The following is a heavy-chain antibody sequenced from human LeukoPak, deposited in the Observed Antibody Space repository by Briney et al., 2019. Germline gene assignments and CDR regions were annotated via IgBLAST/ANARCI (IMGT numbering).Heavy chain of an antibody. D-gene: IGHD5-18*01. Sequence: PSETLSLTRTVSGGSISSYYWSWIRQPPGKGLEWIGYIYYSGSTNYNPSLKSRVTISVDTSKNQFSLKLSSVTAADTAVYYCARQGRGYSYDTYYFDYWGQGTLVTVSS. CDR2: IYYSGST. J-gene: IGHJ4*02. CDR1: GGSISSYY. CDR3: ARQGRGYSYDTYYFDY. V-gene: IGHV4-59*08.